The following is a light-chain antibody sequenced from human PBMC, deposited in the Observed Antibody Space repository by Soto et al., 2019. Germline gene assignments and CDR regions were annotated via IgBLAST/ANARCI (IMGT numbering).Light chain of an antibody. Sequence: IVMTQSPATLSVSPGERATLFCRASQNINNNLAWYQQKPGQAPRLLIYGAYTRATGIPATFSGSGSGTEFTLTISSLQSEDFAVYYCQQYNSWHPLTFDGGTKVDIK. CDR1: QNINNN. J-gene: IGKJ4*01. CDR2: GAY. CDR3: QQYNSWHPLT. V-gene: IGKV3-15*01.